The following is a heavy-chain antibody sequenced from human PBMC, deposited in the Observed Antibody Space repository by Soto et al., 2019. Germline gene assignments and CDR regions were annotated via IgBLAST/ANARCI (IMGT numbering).Heavy chain of an antibody. D-gene: IGHD2-2*01. V-gene: IGHV4-4*07. CDR3: ARYPVVVVPAANYGLDV. Sequence: SETLSLTCTVSGGSISSYYWSWIRQPAGKGLEWIGRIYTSGSTNYNPSLKSRVTMSVDTSKNQFSLKLSSVTAADTAVYYCARYPVVVVPAANYGLDVWGQGTTVTVSS. CDR1: GGSISSYY. CDR2: IYTSGST. J-gene: IGHJ6*02.